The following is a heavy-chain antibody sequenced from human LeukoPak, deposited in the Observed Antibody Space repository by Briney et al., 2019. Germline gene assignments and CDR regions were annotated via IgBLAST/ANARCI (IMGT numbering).Heavy chain of an antibody. J-gene: IGHJ4*02. CDR2: ISGSGGST. D-gene: IGHD4-23*01. V-gene: IGHV3-23*01. CDR3: ATFPTTVVTPDYFDY. CDR1: GFAFSSYA. Sequence: GGSLRLSCAASGFAFSSYAMSWVRQAPGKGLEWVSAISGSGGSTYYADSVKGRFTISRDNSKNTRYLQRNSMRAEDTAVYYYATFPTTVVTPDYFDYWGQGTLVTVSS.